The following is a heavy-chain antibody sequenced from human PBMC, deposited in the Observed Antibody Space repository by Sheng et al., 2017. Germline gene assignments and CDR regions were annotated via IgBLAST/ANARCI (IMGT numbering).Heavy chain of an antibody. CDR2: IWYDGSNK. CDR1: GFTFSSYG. V-gene: IGHV3-33*01. Sequence: QVQLVESGGGVVQPGRSLRLSCAASGFTFSSYGMHWVRQAPGKGLEWVAVIWYDGSNKYYADSVKGRFTISRDNSKNTLYLQMNSLRAEDTAVYYCASNIVVVPAATVFYYGMDVWGQGTTVTVSS. CDR3: ASNIVVVPAATVFYYGMDV. J-gene: IGHJ6*02. D-gene: IGHD2-2*01.